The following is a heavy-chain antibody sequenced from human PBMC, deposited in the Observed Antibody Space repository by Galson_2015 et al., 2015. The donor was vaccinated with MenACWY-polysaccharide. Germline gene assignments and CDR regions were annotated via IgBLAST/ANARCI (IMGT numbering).Heavy chain of an antibody. V-gene: IGHV3-48*02. CDR3: ARRGLYSSSSGGLDH. CDR2: ISSSSGTV. Sequence: SLRLSCAVSGFTFSSYSMNWVRQAPGKGLEWPSYISSSSGTVYYADSVRGRFTISRDNAKNSLYLQMNRLRDEDTAIYYCARRGLYSSSSGGLDHWGQGTLVTVSS. CDR1: GFTFSSYS. D-gene: IGHD6-6*01. J-gene: IGHJ5*02.